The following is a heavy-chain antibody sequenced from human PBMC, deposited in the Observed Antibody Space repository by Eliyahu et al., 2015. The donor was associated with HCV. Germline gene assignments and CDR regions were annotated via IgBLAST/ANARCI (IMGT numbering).Heavy chain of an antibody. Sequence: QLQLQESGPXLVKPSETLSLICTVSGGSISXSXYXWGXIRXPPGKGXEWIGTIYYSGSTYYNPSLKSRVTISVDTSKNQFSLKLTSVTAADTAVYYCARDIRGESLEWLSGWFYWFDTWGHGTLVTVSS. V-gene: IGHV4-39*07. CDR3: ARDIRGESLEWLSGWFYWFDT. D-gene: IGHD3-3*01. CDR1: GGSISXSXYX. CDR2: IYYSGST. J-gene: IGHJ5*01.